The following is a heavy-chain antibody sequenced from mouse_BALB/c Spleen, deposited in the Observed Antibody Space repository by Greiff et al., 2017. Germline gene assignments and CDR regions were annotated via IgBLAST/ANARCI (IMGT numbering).Heavy chain of an antibody. CDR2: INPSNGRT. CDR3: ARWGGYEAY. CDR1: GYTFTSYW. V-gene: IGHV1S81*02. J-gene: IGHJ3*01. D-gene: IGHD2-2*01. Sequence: VQLQQPGAELVKPGASVKLSCKASGYTFTSYWMHWVKQRPGQGLEWIGEINPSNGRTNYNEKFKSKATLTVDKSSSTAYMQLSSLTSEDSAVYYCARWGGYEAYWGQGTLVTVSA.